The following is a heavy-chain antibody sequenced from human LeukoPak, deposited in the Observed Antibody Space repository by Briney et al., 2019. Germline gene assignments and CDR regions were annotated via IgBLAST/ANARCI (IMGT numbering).Heavy chain of an antibody. CDR1: GFTFSDYY. V-gene: IGHV3-30-3*01. CDR2: ISYDGSNK. Sequence: GGSLRLSCAASGFTFSDYYMSWIRQAPGKGLEWVAVISYDGSNKYYADSVKGRFTISRDNSKNTLYLQMNSLRAEDTAVYYCARGAFVSGSYHEPPQDGGQGTLVTVSS. J-gene: IGHJ4*02. CDR3: ARGAFVSGSYHEPPQD. D-gene: IGHD1-26*01.